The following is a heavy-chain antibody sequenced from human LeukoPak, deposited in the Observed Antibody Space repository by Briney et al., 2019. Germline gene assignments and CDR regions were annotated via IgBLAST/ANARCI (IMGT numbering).Heavy chain of an antibody. J-gene: IGHJ4*02. CDR2: IIPIFGTA. D-gene: IGHD6-13*01. CDR3: ARGGIAAAGTGDY. V-gene: IGHV1-69*13. CDR1: GGTFSSYA. Sequence: SVKVSCKASGGTFSSYAISWVRQAPGQGLEWMGGIIPIFGTANYAQKFQGRVTITADESTSTAYMELSSLRSEDTAVYYCARGGIAAAGTGDYWGQGTLVTVSS.